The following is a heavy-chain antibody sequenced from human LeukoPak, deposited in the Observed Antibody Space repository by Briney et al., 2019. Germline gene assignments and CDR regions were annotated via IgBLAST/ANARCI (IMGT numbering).Heavy chain of an antibody. CDR3: ARMGGTVTTFGLVDGYLDY. D-gene: IGHD4-17*01. CDR2: INHSGST. V-gene: IGHV4-34*01. J-gene: IGHJ4*02. CDR1: GGSFSGYY. Sequence: SETLSLTCAVYGGSFSGYYWSWIRQPPGKGLEWIGEINHSGSTNYNPSLKSRVTISVDTSKNQFSLKLSSVTAADRAVYYCARMGGTVTTFGLVDGYLDYWGQGTLVTVSS.